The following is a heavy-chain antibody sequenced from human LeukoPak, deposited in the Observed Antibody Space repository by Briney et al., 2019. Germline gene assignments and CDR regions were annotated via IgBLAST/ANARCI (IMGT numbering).Heavy chain of an antibody. J-gene: IGHJ4*02. V-gene: IGHV4-39*01. Sequence: SETLSLTCTFSGGSISSNTYYWAWIRQPPGKGLEWIGTISYSGSSYYNPSLNSRVTISVDTSKTQFFLNLTSVTATDTALYYCARHGYYYSSGPLFDSWGQGTLVTVSS. CDR1: GGSISSNTYY. CDR2: ISYSGSS. CDR3: ARHGYYYSSGPLFDS. D-gene: IGHD3-10*01.